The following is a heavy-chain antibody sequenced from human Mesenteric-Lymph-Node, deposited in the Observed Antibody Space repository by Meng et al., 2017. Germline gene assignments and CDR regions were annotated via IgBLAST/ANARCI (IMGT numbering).Heavy chain of an antibody. CDR1: GGSISSSSYY. CDR3: ARGPSAAFDF. D-gene: IGHD6-25*01. Sequence: QLQLQESGPGLVKPSETLSLTCTVPGGSISSSSYYWGWIRQPPGKGLEWIGSIYYSGSTYYNPSLKSRVTISVDTSKNQFSLKLVSVSAADTAVYYCARGPSAAFDFWGRGTMVTVSS. CDR2: IYYSGST. V-gene: IGHV4-39*07. J-gene: IGHJ3*01.